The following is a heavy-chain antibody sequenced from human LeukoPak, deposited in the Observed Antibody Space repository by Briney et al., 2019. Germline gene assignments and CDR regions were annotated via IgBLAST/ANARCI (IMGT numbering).Heavy chain of an antibody. V-gene: IGHV4-34*01. D-gene: IGHD3-22*01. J-gene: IGHJ6*03. CDR3: ARGVDSSGYYLSNFYYYYYMDV. CDR2: INHSGST. CDR1: GGSFSGYY. Sequence: KSSETLSLTCAVHGGSFSGYYWSWIRQPPGKGLEWIGEINHSGSTNYNPSLKSRVTISVDTSKNQFSLKLSSVTAADTAVYYCARGVDSSGYYLSNFYYYYYMDVWGKGTTVTIFS.